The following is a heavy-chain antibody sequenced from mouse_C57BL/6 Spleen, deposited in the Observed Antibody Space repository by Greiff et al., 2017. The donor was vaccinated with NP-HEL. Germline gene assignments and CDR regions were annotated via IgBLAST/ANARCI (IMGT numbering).Heavy chain of an antibody. Sequence: QVQLKESGAELVKPGASVKLSCKASGYTFTSYWMHWVKQRPGQGLEWIGMIHPNSGSTNYNEKFKSKATLTVDKSSSTAYMQLSSLTSEDSAVYYCARTGTGDAMDDWGQGTSVTVSS. V-gene: IGHV1-64*01. D-gene: IGHD4-1*01. CDR1: GYTFTSYW. J-gene: IGHJ4*01. CDR2: IHPNSGST. CDR3: ARTGTGDAMDD.